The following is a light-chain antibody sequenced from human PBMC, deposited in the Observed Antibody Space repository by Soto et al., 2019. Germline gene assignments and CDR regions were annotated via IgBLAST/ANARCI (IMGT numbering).Light chain of an antibody. Sequence: QSALTQPASVSGSPGQSITISCTGTSSDIGGYNYVSWYQQHPGNAPKLIIYEVSNWPSGASNRFSGSKSGNTASLTISGLQAEDEADYYCSSYTSSSTSFVVFGGGTKLIVL. V-gene: IGLV2-14*01. CDR2: EVS. CDR3: SSYTSSSTSFVV. CDR1: SSDIGGYNY. J-gene: IGLJ2*01.